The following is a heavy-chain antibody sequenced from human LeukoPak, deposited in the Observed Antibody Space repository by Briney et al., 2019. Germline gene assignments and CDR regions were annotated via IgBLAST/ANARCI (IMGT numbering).Heavy chain of an antibody. D-gene: IGHD3-10*01. J-gene: IGHJ5*02. CDR1: GFTFSSYG. V-gene: IGHV3-33*06. CDR3: AKLGSYGSGSYPNWFDP. Sequence: GGSLRLSCAASGFTFSSYGMHWVRQAPGKGLEWVAVIWYDGSNKYYADSVKGRFTISRDNSKNTLYLQVNSLRAEDTAVYYCAKLGSYGSGSYPNWFDPWGQGTLVTVSS. CDR2: IWYDGSNK.